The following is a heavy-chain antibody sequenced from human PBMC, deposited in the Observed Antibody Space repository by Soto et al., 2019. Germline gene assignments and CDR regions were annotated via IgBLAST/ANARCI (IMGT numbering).Heavy chain of an antibody. V-gene: IGHV4-31*03. CDR3: ARDEGGYSYALLT. J-gene: IGHJ5*02. CDR1: GGSISRGGYY. D-gene: IGHD5-18*01. CDR2: IYYSGST. Sequence: QVQLQESGPGLVKPSQTLSLTCTVSGGSISRGGYYWTWIRQHTGKGLEWIGYIYYSGSTYYNPSLQSRVTISLDTSKNQFSLKLSSVTAADTAVYYCARDEGGYSYALLTWGQGTLVTVSS.